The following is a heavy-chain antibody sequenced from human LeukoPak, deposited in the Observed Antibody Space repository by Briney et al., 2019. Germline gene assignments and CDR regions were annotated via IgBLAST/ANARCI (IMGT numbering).Heavy chain of an antibody. Sequence: ASVKVSCKASGYTFTSYYMHWVRQAPGQGLEWMGIINPSGGSTSYAQKFQGRVTMTRDMSTSTVYMELSSLRSEDTAVFYCARGPHKRTYDRDNWFDPWGQGTLVTVPS. CDR3: ARGPHKRTYDRDNWFDP. CDR1: GYTFTSYY. J-gene: IGHJ5*02. D-gene: IGHD3-3*01. CDR2: INPSGGST. V-gene: IGHV1-46*01.